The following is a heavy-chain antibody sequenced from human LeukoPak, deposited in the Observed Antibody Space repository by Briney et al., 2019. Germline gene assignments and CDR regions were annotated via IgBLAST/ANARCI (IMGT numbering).Heavy chain of an antibody. CDR2: ISGSGGST. CDR3: AKDPASDGDYVGYFDY. CDR1: GFTFSSYA. D-gene: IGHD4-17*01. V-gene: IGHV3-23*01. Sequence: GGSLRLSCAASGFTFSSYAMSWVRQAPGKGLEWVSAISGSGGSTYYADSVKGRFTISRDNSKNTLYLQMNSLRAEDTAVYYWAKDPASDGDYVGYFDYWGQGTLVTVSS. J-gene: IGHJ4*02.